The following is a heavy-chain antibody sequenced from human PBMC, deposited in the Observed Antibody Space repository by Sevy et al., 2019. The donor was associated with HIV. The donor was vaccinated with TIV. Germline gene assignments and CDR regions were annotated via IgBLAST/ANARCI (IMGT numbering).Heavy chain of an antibody. CDR1: GFSISGYT. V-gene: IGHV3-21*01. CDR3: ARVGLGDCSGTNCSPNDY. Sequence: GGSLRLSCAASGFSISGYTMNWVRQAPGKGLEWVSSISRGSSFIYYADSLKGRFTISRDNARNLLYLQMNSLRVEDTAVYYCARVGLGDCSGTNCSPNDYWDQGTLVTVSS. CDR2: ISRGSSFI. J-gene: IGHJ4*02. D-gene: IGHD2-2*01.